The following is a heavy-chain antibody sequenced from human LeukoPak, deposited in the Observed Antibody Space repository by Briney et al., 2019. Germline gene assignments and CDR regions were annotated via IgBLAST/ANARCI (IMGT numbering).Heavy chain of an antibody. CDR2: ISSDGSDI. V-gene: IGHV3-74*01. D-gene: IGHD5-24*01. J-gene: IGHJ6*02. CDR1: GFTFSNYW. CDR3: ARAREYYYCYGLDV. Sequence: GRSLRLSCAASGFTFSNYWMHWVRQAPGKGLVWVSRISSDGSDISYADSVKGRFTISRDNAKNTLYLQMNSLRAEDAAVYYCARAREYYYCYGLDVWGQGTTVTVSS.